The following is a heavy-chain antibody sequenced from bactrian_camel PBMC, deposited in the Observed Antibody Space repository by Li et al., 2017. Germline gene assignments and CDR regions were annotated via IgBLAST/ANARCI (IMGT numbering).Heavy chain of an antibody. CDR3: AAGLYCSGGFNYFEYNY. D-gene: IGHD7*01. Sequence: DVQLVESGGESVQDGGSLRLSCSPSEYSFRKYCWGWVRQAPGKELEGVAAIDSDGSTSYADSVKGRFTISQDNAKNTLYLQMNSLKPEDTAMYYCAAGLYCSGGFNYFEYNYYGPGTQVTVS. CDR2: IDSDGST. J-gene: IGHJ4*01. CDR1: EYSFRKYC. V-gene: IGHV3S42*01.